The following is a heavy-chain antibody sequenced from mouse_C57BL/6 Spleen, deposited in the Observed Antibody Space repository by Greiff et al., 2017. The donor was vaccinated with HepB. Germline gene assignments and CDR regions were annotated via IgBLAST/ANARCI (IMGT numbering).Heavy chain of an antibody. CDR1: GYTFTSYW. CDR3: ARRYGRSYDWFAD. CDR2: IYPGSGST. J-gene: IGHJ3*01. D-gene: IGHD1-1*01. Sequence: VQLQQSGAELVKPGASVKMSCKASGYTFTSYWITWVKQRPGQGLEWIGDIYPGSGSTNYNEKCKSKATLTVDTSSSTAYMQLSSLTSEDSAVDDCARRYGRSYDWFADWGQGTLVTVSA. V-gene: IGHV1-55*01.